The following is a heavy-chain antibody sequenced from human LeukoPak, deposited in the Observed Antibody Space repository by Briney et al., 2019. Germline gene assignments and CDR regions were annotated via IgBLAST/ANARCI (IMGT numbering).Heavy chain of an antibody. CDR3: AKGAYDYIEMGYFDY. D-gene: IGHD5-12*01. CDR2: IVASSGST. J-gene: IGHJ4*02. Sequence: GGSLRLSCAASGFSISNSAMSWVRQAPGKGLEWVSLIVASSGSTFYADSVKGRFTISRDSPKNTLYLQMNSLRAEDMAVYYCAKGAYDYIEMGYFDYWGQGTLVTVSS. CDR1: GFSISNSA. V-gene: IGHV3-23*01.